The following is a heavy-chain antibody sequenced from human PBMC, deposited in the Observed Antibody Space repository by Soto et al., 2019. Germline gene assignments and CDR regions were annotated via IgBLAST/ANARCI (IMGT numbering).Heavy chain of an antibody. CDR1: GFIFSSYS. V-gene: IGHV3-21*06. D-gene: IGHD3-10*01. Sequence: EVQLVESGGGLVKPGGSLRLSCAASGFIFSSYSMNWVRQAPGKGLEWVSSISPRSDYIYFADSMRGRFTISRDNAQNSLYLHMNNLRAGDTDVYHCARVSGTLERYSDLDYWGQGTLVTVSS. J-gene: IGHJ4*02. CDR3: ARVSGTLERYSDLDY. CDR2: ISPRSDYI.